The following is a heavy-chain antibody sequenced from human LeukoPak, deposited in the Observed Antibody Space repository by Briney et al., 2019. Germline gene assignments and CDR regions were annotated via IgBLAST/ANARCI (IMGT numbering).Heavy chain of an antibody. CDR2: IYYSGST. V-gene: IGHV4-59*11. J-gene: IGHJ4*02. Sequence: SETLSLTCTVSGGSISSHYWSWVRQPPGKGLEWIGYIYYSGSTNYNPSLKSRVTISVDTSKNQFSLKLSSVTAADTAVYYYARDLDGSSSFYYWGQGTLVTVSS. CDR3: ARDLDGSSSFYY. D-gene: IGHD6-6*01. CDR1: GGSISSHY.